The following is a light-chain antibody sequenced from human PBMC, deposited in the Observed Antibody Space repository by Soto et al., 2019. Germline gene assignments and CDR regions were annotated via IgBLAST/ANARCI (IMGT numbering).Light chain of an antibody. Sequence: EIVLTQSPATLSLSPGERATLSCRASQSFSSSLAWYQQKPGQAPRLLIYDASTRATGIPARFSGSGSGTDFTLTISSLESEDFAVYFCQQYGDRPRTFGQGTKVDIK. CDR1: QSFSSS. CDR2: DAS. V-gene: IGKV3-11*01. J-gene: IGKJ1*01. CDR3: QQYGDRPRT.